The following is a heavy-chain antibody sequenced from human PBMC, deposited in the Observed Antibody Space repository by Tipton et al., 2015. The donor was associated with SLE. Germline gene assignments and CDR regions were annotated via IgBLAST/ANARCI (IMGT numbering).Heavy chain of an antibody. J-gene: IGHJ3*02. D-gene: IGHD3-10*01. V-gene: IGHV4-59*01. CDR1: GGSISSNF. Sequence: TLSLTCTVSGGSISSNFWSWIRQPPEKGLEWVGHMYYTGSTNYNPSLNSRVTISVDTSKNQFSLKLSSVTAADTAVYYCARDTYYYGSGNYYTDVFDIWGQGAMVTVSS. CDR2: MYYTGST. CDR3: ARDTYYYGSGNYYTDVFDI.